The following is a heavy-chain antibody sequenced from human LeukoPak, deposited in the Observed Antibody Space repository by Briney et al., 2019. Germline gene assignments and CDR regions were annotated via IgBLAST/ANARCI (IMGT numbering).Heavy chain of an antibody. D-gene: IGHD6-6*01. CDR1: GGSFGGYY. V-gene: IGHV4-34*01. CDR3: ARNSAYSSSSGTNL. CDR2: INHSGST. Sequence: SETLSLTCAVYGGSFGGYYWNWIRQTPGKGLEWIGEINHSGSTNYNPSLKSRVTISVDTSKSQFSLKLTSVTAADTAVYFCARNSAYSSSSGTNLWGQGTLVTVSS. J-gene: IGHJ4*02.